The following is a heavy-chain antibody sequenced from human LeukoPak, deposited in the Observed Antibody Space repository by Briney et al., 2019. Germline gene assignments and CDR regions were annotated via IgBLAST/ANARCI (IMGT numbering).Heavy chain of an antibody. Sequence: SVTLSLTFAVYGVCFSGYYWSWIRQPPGKGLEWIGEINHSGSTNYNPSLKSRVTISVDTSKNQFSLKLSSVTAADTAVYYCARGRIGRLIWDYYYYYMDVLGKGTTVTVSS. CDR2: INHSGST. CDR3: ARGRIGRLIWDYYYYYMDV. J-gene: IGHJ6*03. V-gene: IGHV4-34*01. CDR1: GVCFSGYY. D-gene: IGHD3/OR15-3a*01.